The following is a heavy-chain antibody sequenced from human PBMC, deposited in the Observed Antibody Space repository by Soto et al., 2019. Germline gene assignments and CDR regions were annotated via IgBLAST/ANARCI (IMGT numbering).Heavy chain of an antibody. CDR2: IYPGDSDT. CDR1: WYSFFHHL. CDR3: ARRGYYDILTGYPSGNWFDP. J-gene: IGHJ5*02. D-gene: IGHD3-9*01. Sequence: GALKNFCKGFWYSFFHHLVRWGGPKPRERLEGMGIIYPGDSDTRYSPSFQGQVTISADKSISTAYLQWSSLKASDTAMYYCARRGYYDILTGYPSGNWFDPWGQGTLVTVSS. V-gene: IGHV5-51*01.